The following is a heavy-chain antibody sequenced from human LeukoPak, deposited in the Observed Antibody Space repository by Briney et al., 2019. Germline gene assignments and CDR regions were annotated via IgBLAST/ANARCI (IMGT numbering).Heavy chain of an antibody. CDR1: GYTFTSYY. D-gene: IGHD3-22*01. Sequence: VASVKVSCKASGYTFTSYYMHWVRQAPGQGLEWMGIINPSGGSTSYAQKFQGRVTMTRDMSTSTAYMELRSLRSDDTAVYYCARVGYDSSGYYSTGDYWGQGTLVTVSS. J-gene: IGHJ4*02. CDR2: INPSGGST. CDR3: ARVGYDSSGYYSTGDY. V-gene: IGHV1-46*01.